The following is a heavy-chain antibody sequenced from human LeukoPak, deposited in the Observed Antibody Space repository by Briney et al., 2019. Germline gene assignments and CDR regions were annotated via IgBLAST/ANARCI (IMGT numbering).Heavy chain of an antibody. Sequence: PSETLSLTCNVSGASISDYYWSWVRQSPEKGLEWIASLLYSGSAHYNPSLRSRVAISGDTSNNQFSLKLTSVTTADTAVYFCARTGRRGYFDFWGRGTPVTVSS. V-gene: IGHV4-59*01. D-gene: IGHD1-14*01. J-gene: IGHJ2*01. CDR1: GASISDYY. CDR2: LLYSGSA. CDR3: ARTGRRGYFDF.